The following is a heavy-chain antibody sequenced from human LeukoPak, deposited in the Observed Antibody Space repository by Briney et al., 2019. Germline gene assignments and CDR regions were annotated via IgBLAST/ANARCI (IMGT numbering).Heavy chain of an antibody. J-gene: IGHJ3*02. Sequence: ASVKVSCKASGYTFTSYGISWVRQAPGQGLEWMGWISAYNGNTNYAQKLQGRVTMTTDTSTSTAYMELRSLRSDDTAVYYCAKGRVYSSSWYLGAFDIWGQGTMVTVSS. CDR2: ISAYNGNT. D-gene: IGHD6-13*01. CDR1: GYTFTSYG. V-gene: IGHV1-18*01. CDR3: AKGRVYSSSWYLGAFDI.